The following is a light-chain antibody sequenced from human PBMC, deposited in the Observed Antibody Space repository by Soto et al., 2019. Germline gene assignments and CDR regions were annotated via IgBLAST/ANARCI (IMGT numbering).Light chain of an antibody. CDR1: SSDVGGYNY. CDR3: NSYTSSTTLV. V-gene: IGLV2-14*01. J-gene: IGLJ2*01. CDR2: EVS. Sequence: QSALTQPASVSGSLGQSITISCTGTSSDVGGYNYVSWYQHHPGKAPKLLIYEVSNRPSGVSNRFSGSKSGNTASLTISGLQAEDEADYYCNSYTSSTTLVFGGGTKLTVL.